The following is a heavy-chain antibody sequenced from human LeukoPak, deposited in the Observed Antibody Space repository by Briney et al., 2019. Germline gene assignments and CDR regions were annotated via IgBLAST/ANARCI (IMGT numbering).Heavy chain of an antibody. CDR3: AEFGEQLVQRIYYFDY. CDR2: ISGSGGST. V-gene: IGHV3-23*01. Sequence: GGSLRLSCAASGFTFSSYAMSWVRQAPGKGLEWVSAISGSGGSTYYADSVKGRFTISRDNSKNTLYLQMNSLRAEDTAVYYCAEFGEQLVQRIYYFDYWGQGTLVTVSS. J-gene: IGHJ4*02. D-gene: IGHD6-6*01. CDR1: GFTFSSYA.